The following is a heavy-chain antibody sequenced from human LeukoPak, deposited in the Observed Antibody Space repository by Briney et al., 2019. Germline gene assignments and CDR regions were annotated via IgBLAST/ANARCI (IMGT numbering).Heavy chain of an antibody. CDR1: GFTFSNYA. CDR3: ARDSDGMATVRNAFDI. D-gene: IGHD5-24*01. V-gene: IGHV3-21*01. CDR2: ISSSSSYI. Sequence: GSLRLSCAASGFTFSNYAMSWVRQAPGKGLEWVSSISSSSSYIYYADSVKGRFTISRDNAKNSLYLQMNSLRAEDTAVYYCARDSDGMATVRNAFDIWGQGTMVTVSS. J-gene: IGHJ3*02.